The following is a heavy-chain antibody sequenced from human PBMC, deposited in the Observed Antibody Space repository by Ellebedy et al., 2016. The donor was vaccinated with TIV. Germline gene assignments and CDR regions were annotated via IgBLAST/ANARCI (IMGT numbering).Heavy chain of an antibody. CDR1: SGSISSFY. D-gene: IGHD4-17*01. V-gene: IGHV4-59*01. J-gene: IGHJ4*02. CDR3: ATSPYGDYGIGY. Sequence: SETLSLXXTVSSGSISSFYLTWVRQPPGKGLEWIGYTHYTGNSNYNPSLKSRVTMLVDTSKHQFSLKLSSVTAADTAVYYCATSPYGDYGIGYWGQGTLVTVSS. CDR2: THYTGNS.